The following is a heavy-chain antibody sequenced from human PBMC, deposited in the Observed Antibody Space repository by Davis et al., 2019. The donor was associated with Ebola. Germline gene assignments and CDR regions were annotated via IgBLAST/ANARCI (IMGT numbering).Heavy chain of an antibody. CDR1: GFSFTNYW. J-gene: IGHJ3*02. V-gene: IGHV5-51*01. CDR2: IYPSDSDS. D-gene: IGHD6-13*01. CDR3: ARPENSGWYGGDGFDT. Sequence: GESLKISCKTSGFSFTNYWIAWVRQMPGKGLEWIGIIYPSDSDSRYGPSFQGQVTISADKSISTVYLQWSSLKASDTAIYYCARPENSGWYGGDGFDTWGQGTMVTVSS.